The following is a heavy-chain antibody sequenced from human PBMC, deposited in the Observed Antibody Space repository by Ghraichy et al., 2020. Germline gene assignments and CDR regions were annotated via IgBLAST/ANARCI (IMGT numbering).Heavy chain of an antibody. CDR1: GYTFTGYY. Sequence: ASVKVSCKASGYTFTGYYMHWVRQAPGQGLEWMGWINPNSGGTNYAQKFQGRVTMTRDTSISTAYMELSRLRSDDTAVYYCARDSNRIVATIGGGHYYGMDVWGQGTTVTVSS. V-gene: IGHV1-2*02. CDR2: INPNSGGT. D-gene: IGHD5-12*01. CDR3: ARDSNRIVATIGGGHYYGMDV. J-gene: IGHJ6*02.